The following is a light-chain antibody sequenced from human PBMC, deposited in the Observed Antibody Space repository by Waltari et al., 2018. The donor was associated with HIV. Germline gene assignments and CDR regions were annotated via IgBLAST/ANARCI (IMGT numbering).Light chain of an antibody. V-gene: IGKV4-1*01. CDR2: WTS. J-gene: IGKJ1*01. CDR1: QTILYHANNQSY. CDR3: QQYFNPPWT. Sequence: DIVMTQSPGSLTVSLGARATIKCKSSQTILYHANNQSYLAWYQQKPGQPPKLLISWTSTRESGVPERFHGSCSGTDFTLFINDVHPEDVVLYYCQQYFNPPWTFGQGTRMEIE.